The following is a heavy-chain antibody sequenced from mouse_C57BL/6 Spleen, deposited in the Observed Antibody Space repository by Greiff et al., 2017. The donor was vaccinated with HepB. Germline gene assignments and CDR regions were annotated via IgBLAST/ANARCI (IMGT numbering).Heavy chain of an antibody. CDR3: ARRGIYYYGSSFYYAMDY. D-gene: IGHD1-1*01. CDR1: GYTFTDYY. V-gene: IGHV1-75*01. Sequence: QVQLQQSGPELVKPGASVKISCKASGYTFTDYYINWVKQRPGQGLEWIGWIFPGSGSTYYNEKFKGKAKLTVDKSSSTAYMLLSSLTSEDSAVYFCARRGIYYYGSSFYYAMDYWGQGTSFTVSS. J-gene: IGHJ4*01. CDR2: IFPGSGST.